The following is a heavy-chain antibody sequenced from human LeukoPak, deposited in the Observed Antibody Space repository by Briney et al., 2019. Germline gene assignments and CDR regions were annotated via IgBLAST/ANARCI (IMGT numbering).Heavy chain of an antibody. V-gene: IGHV3-64*04. J-gene: IGHJ4*02. Sequence: GGSLRLSCSASGFTFSSYAMHWVRQAPGKGLEYVSGISSSGGSTYYADSVKGRFTISRDNSKSTLSLQLSSLTVEDTAVYYCTRRAYSGGWLAPDYWGQGTLVTVSS. CDR1: GFTFSSYA. CDR3: TRRAYSGGWLAPDY. CDR2: ISSSGGST. D-gene: IGHD6-19*01.